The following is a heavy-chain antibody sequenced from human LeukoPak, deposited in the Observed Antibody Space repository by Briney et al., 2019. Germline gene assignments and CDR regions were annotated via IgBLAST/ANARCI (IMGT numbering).Heavy chain of an antibody. J-gene: IGHJ4*02. Sequence: ASVKVSCKASGYTFTGYYVHWVRQAPGQGPEWMGWINPNSGGTKYAQKLQDRVTMTRDTSISTAYMELSRLRSEDTAVYYCARGFDISGAYSGPPDYWGQGTLVTVSS. CDR3: ARGFDISGAYSGPPDY. D-gene: IGHD3-22*01. CDR1: GYTFTGYY. CDR2: INPNSGGT. V-gene: IGHV1-2*02.